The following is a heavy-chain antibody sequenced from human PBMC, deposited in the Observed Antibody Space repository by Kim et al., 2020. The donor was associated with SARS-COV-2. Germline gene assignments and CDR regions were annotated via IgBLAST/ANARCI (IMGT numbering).Heavy chain of an antibody. V-gene: IGHV4-4*09. J-gene: IGHJ5*02. D-gene: IGHD4-17*01. CDR3: ARTNGDYHNWFDP. Sequence: YNPSLKGRVTNSVDTSKNQFSLKLSSVTAADTAVYYCARTNGDYHNWFDPWGQGTLVTVSS.